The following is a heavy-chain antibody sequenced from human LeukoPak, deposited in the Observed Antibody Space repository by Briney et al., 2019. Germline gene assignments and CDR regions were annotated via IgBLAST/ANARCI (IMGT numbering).Heavy chain of an antibody. CDR3: ARSRIAAAGTRPTDAFDI. Sequence: SETLSLTCTVSGGSISSYYWSWIRQPAGKGLEWIGRIYTSGSTNYNPSLKSRVTMSVDTSKNQFSLKLSSVTAADTAVYYCARSRIAAAGTRPTDAFDIWGQGAMVTVSS. J-gene: IGHJ3*02. CDR2: IYTSGST. D-gene: IGHD6-13*01. V-gene: IGHV4-4*07. CDR1: GGSISSYY.